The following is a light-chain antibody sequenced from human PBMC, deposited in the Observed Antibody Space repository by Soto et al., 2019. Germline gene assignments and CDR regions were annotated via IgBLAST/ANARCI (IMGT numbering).Light chain of an antibody. CDR3: QQYVSSPFT. J-gene: IGKJ4*01. CDR1: QSVSSSS. CDR2: GAS. V-gene: IGKV3-20*01. Sequence: EIVLTQSPGTLSLSPGERATLSCRASQSVSSSSLAWYQQKPGQAPRLLIYGASSRATGIPDRFSGSGSGTDFTLTSSRLEPEDFAVYYCQQYVSSPFTFGGGTKVEIK.